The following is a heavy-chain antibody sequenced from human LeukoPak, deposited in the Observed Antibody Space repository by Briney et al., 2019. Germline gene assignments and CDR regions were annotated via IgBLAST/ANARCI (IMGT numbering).Heavy chain of an antibody. CDR3: ARLVSDILTGYYKPQGYYFDY. J-gene: IGHJ4*02. CDR2: IYYSGST. CDR1: GGTISSSSYY. V-gene: IGHV4-39*01. D-gene: IGHD3-9*01. Sequence: KPSETLSLTCTVSGGTISSSSYYWGRIRQPPGKGLEWIGSIYYSGSTYYNPSLKSRVTISVDTSMNQFSLKLSSVTAADTAVYYCARLVSDILTGYYKPQGYYFDYWGQGTLVTVSS.